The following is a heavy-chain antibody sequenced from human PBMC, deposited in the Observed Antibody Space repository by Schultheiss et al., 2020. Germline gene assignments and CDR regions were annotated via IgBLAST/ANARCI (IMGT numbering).Heavy chain of an antibody. CDR2: ISYDGSNK. J-gene: IGHJ4*02. V-gene: IGHV3-30*18. CDR3: ANRAAAGTAQFGY. CDR1: GFTFSSYG. D-gene: IGHD6-13*01. Sequence: GGSLRLSCAASGFTFSSYGMHWVRQAPGKGLEWVAVISYDGSNKYYADSVKGRFTISRDNSKNTLYLQMNSLRAEDTAVYYCANRAAAGTAQFGYWGQGTLVNVYS.